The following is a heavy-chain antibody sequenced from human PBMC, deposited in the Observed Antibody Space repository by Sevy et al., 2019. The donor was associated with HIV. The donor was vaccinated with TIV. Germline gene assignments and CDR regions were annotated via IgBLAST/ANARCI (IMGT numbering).Heavy chain of an antibody. Sequence: GGSLRLSCAASGFTFSNAWMSWVRQAPGKGLEWVGRIKSKTDGGTTDYAAPVKGRFTITRDDSNNTLYLQMNSWKTEDTAVYYCTTLGSRGADIVVVPAARYYYYGMDVWGQGTTVTVSS. V-gene: IGHV3-15*01. D-gene: IGHD2-2*01. CDR3: TTLGSRGADIVVVPAARYYYYGMDV. CDR1: GFTFSNAW. CDR2: IKSKTDGGTT. J-gene: IGHJ6*02.